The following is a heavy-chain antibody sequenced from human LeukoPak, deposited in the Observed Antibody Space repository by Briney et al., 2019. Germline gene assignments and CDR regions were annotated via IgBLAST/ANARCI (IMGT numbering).Heavy chain of an antibody. CDR3: ARDLAVAGTNYFDF. J-gene: IGHJ4*02. D-gene: IGHD6-19*01. CDR1: GDSISSNEW. V-gene: IGHV4-4*02. CDR2: VFHSGST. Sequence: SGTLSLTCSVSGDSISSNEWWSWVRQPPGKGLEWIREVFHSGSTNFNPSLKSRVTISIDKSKNQFSLEVTSVTAADTAIYYCARDLAVAGTNYFDFWGQGVLATVSS.